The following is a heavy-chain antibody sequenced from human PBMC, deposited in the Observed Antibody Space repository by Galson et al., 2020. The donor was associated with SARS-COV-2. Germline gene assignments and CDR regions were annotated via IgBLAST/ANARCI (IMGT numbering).Heavy chain of an antibody. V-gene: IGHV3-74*01. J-gene: IGHJ4*02. CDR3: ARGDMRKDYFDY. CDR2: IYSEGSST. Sequence: ALHGESLKISCAASGFTFSSYWMHWVRQAPGKGLVWVSRIYSEGSSTSYADSVKGRFTISGDDAKNTLYLHMRSLRAEDTAVYYCARGDMRKDYFDYWGQGTLVTVSS. CDR1: GFTFSSYW.